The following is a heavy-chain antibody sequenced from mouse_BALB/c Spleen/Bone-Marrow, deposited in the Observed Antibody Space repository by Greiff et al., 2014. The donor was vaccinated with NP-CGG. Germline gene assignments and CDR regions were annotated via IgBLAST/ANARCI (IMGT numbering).Heavy chain of an antibody. CDR3: ARHEGGEMGFDY. CDR1: GYTFTEYI. V-gene: IGHV1-62-2*01. D-gene: IGHD2-3*01. J-gene: IGHJ2*01. CDR2: FYPGSGSI. Sequence: VQLVESGAGLVKPGASVKLSCKASGYTFTEYIIHWVKQRSGQGLEWIEWFYPGSGSIKYNEKFKDKATLTADKSSSTVYMELSRLTSEDSAVYFCARHEGGEMGFDYWGQGTTLTISS.